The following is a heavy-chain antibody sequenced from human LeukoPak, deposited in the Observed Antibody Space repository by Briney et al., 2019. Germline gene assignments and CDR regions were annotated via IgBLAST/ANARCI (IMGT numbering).Heavy chain of an antibody. CDR2: IYTSGST. V-gene: IGHV4-61*02. CDR1: GGSISSGSYY. CDR3: ASGDSSGSIIDY. J-gene: IGHJ4*02. D-gene: IGHD3-22*01. Sequence: KASQTLSLTCTVSGGSISSGSYYWSWIRQPAGKGLEWIGRIYTSGSTNYNPSLKSRVTISVDTSKNQFSLKLSSVTAADTAVYYCASGDSSGSIIDYWGQGTLVTVSS.